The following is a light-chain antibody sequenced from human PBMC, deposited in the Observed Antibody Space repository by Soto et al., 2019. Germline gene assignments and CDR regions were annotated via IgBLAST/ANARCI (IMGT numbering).Light chain of an antibody. CDR3: HHYADSPPVFT. V-gene: IGKV3-20*01. CDR1: RFVSNYY. CDR2: AAS. Sequence: DIVLTQSPGTLSLSPGDRATLSCRTSRFVSNYYVAWYQQRPGQAPRLLIYAASSRATDTPDRFSGSGSGTDFTLTISRLEPEDFAVYYCHHYADSPPVFTFGPGTKVEI. J-gene: IGKJ3*01.